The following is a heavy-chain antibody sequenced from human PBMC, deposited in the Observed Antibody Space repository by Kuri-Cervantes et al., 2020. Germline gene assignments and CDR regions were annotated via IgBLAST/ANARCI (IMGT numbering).Heavy chain of an antibody. Sequence: SVKVSCKASGGTFSSYAISWVRQAPGQGLEWMGGIITIFGTANYAQKFQGRVTITADESTSTAYMELSSLTAEDTAVYYCARTPLVQGDRIPHHYYYMDVWGKGTTVTVSS. J-gene: IGHJ6*03. V-gene: IGHV1-69*13. D-gene: IGHD3-10*01. CDR2: IITIFGTA. CDR1: GGTFSSYA. CDR3: ARTPLVQGDRIPHHYYYMDV.